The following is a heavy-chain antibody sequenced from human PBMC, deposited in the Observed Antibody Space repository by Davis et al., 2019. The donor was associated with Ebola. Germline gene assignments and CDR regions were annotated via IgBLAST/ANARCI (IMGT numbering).Heavy chain of an antibody. Sequence: PGGSLRLSCAASGFTFDDYAMHWVRQAPGKGLEWVSGISWNSGSIGYADSVKGRFTISRDNAKNSLYLQMNSLRAEDTALYYCAKGKGPDYGDYVPPDFDYWGQGTLVTVSS. CDR1: GFTFDDYA. D-gene: IGHD4-17*01. CDR3: AKGKGPDYGDYVPPDFDY. J-gene: IGHJ4*02. CDR2: ISWNSGSI. V-gene: IGHV3-9*01.